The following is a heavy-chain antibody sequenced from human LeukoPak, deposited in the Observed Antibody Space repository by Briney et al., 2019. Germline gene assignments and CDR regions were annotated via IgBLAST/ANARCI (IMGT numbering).Heavy chain of an antibody. Sequence: SVKVSCKASGGTFSSYAISWVRQAPGQGLEWMGRIIPIFGTANYAQKFQGRVTITTDESTGTAYMELSSLRSEDTAVYYCARAIGGYCSSTSCYGYWGQGTLVTVSS. D-gene: IGHD2-2*01. CDR2: IIPIFGTA. J-gene: IGHJ4*02. CDR3: ARAIGGYCSSTSCYGY. CDR1: GGTFSSYA. V-gene: IGHV1-69*05.